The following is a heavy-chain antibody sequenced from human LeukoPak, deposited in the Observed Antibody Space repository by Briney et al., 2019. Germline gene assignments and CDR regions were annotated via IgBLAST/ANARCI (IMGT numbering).Heavy chain of an antibody. V-gene: IGHV1-18*01. CDR2: ISTYNSNT. Sequence: VPSVKVSCRASGYTFTSYGISWARQPPGQALEWMGWISTYNSNTNYAQKLQGRVNMTTDTSTSTAYMELRSLRSDDTAVYYCATGRYYFDYWGKGTLVTVSS. J-gene: IGHJ4*02. CDR1: GYTFTSYG. CDR3: ATGRYYFDY.